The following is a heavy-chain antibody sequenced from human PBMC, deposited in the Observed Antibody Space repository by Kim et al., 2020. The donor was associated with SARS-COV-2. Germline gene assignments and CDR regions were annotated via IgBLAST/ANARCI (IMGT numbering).Heavy chain of an antibody. D-gene: IGHD6-19*01. CDR3: AKGACIAVAGTPTQAYYFYYGMDV. J-gene: IGHJ6*02. CDR1: GFTFSNYD. CDR2: IYSGVSST. V-gene: IGHV3-23*03. Sequence: GGSLRLSCAASGFTFSNYDMSGVRQAPGKGLAWVSVIYSGVSSTYYADSVKGRCTISRDKSKNTLYLQMKSLRGEDTAVYYCAKGACIAVAGTPTQAYYFYYGMDVWGQGTTVTVSS.